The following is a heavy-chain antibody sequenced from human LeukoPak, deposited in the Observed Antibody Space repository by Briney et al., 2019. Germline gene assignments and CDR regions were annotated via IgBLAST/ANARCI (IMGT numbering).Heavy chain of an antibody. Sequence: GGSLRLSCGASGFTFNYAWMSWVRQAPGKGLEWVAFIRYDGSNKYYADSVKGRFTISRDNSKNTLYLQMNSLRAEDTAVYYCAKGPSDYDLKDFDIWGQGTMVTVSS. D-gene: IGHD3-22*01. J-gene: IGHJ3*02. V-gene: IGHV3-30*02. CDR2: IRYDGSNK. CDR3: AKGPSDYDLKDFDI. CDR1: GFTFNYAW.